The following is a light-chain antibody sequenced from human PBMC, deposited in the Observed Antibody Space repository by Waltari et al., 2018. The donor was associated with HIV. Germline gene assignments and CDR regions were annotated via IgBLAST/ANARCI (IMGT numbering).Light chain of an antibody. V-gene: IGLV2-23*02. J-gene: IGLJ2*01. Sequence: QSALTQPASVSGSPGQSITISCTGTSSDVGGYNLVSWYQQHPGKAPKLMIYEVSKRPSGVSNRLSDSKSVNTASLTISGLQAEDEADYYCCAYAGSTTYVIFGGGTKLTVL. CDR3: CAYAGSTTYVI. CDR2: EVS. CDR1: SSDVGGYNL.